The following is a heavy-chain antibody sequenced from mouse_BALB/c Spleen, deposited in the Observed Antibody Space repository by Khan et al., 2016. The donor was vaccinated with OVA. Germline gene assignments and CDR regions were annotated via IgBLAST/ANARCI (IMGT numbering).Heavy chain of an antibody. D-gene: IGHD1-1*01. CDR3: ARGGYGSFGY. CDR2: INPSSGYN. J-gene: IGHJ3*01. V-gene: IGHV1-4*01. CDR1: GYIFTSYM. Sequence: QVQLQQSGAELARPGASVKMSCKASGYIFTSYMMHWIKQRPGQGLEWIGDINPSSGYNNYNQKFKDKATLTADESSSTAYMQLSSLTSEDCAVYYCARGGYGSFGYWGQGTLVTVSA.